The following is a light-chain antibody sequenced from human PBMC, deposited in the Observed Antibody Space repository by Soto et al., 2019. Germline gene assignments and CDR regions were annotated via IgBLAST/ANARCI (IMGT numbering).Light chain of an antibody. V-gene: IGLV2-14*01. CDR2: DVS. J-gene: IGLJ2*01. CDR1: SSDVGGYNY. Sequence: QSALTQPASVSGSPGQSITISCTGTSSDVGGYNYVSWYQQHPGKAPKLMIYDVSNRPSGVSNRFSGSQSGNTDSLTISGLQAEDEADYYCSSYTSSSTPVVFGGGTKLTVL. CDR3: SSYTSSSTPVV.